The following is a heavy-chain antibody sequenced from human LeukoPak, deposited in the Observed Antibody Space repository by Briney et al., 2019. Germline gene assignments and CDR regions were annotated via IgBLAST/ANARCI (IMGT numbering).Heavy chain of an antibody. CDR2: INSDGSST. J-gene: IGHJ4*02. D-gene: IGHD5-12*01. Sequence: GGSLRLSCAASRFSFSRSWMHWVRQVPGKGLVWVSRINSDGSSTSYADSVKGRFTISRDNAKNTLYLQMNSLRAEDTAVYYCAREPRLSGYFDYWGQGTLVTVSS. V-gene: IGHV3-74*01. CDR1: RFSFSRSW. CDR3: AREPRLSGYFDY.